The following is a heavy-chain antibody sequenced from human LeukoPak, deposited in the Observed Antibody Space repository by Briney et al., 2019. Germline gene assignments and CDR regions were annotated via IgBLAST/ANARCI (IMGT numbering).Heavy chain of an antibody. CDR3: VKSAPPD. CDR1: GFTFSSYA. V-gene: IGHV3-64D*06. CDR2: ISSQGGIT. J-gene: IGHJ4*02. Sequence: GGSLRLSCSASGFTFSSYAMRWVRQAPGKGLDYVSAISSQGGITYYADSVKGRFTISRDNSKNTLYLQMSSLRAEDTAVYYCVKSAPPDWGQGTLVTVSS.